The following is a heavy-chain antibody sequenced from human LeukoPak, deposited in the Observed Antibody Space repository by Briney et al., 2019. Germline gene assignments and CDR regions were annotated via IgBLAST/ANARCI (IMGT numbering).Heavy chain of an antibody. CDR2: IYTSGST. Sequence: SETLSLTCTVSGGSISSYYWSWIRRPAGKGLEWIGRIYTSGSTNYNPSLKSRVTMSVDTSKNQFSLKLSSVTAADTAVYYCARGGEYCSSTSCYYDSWGQGTLVTVSS. V-gene: IGHV4-4*07. J-gene: IGHJ4*02. CDR3: ARGGEYCSSTSCYYDS. CDR1: GGSISSYY. D-gene: IGHD2-2*01.